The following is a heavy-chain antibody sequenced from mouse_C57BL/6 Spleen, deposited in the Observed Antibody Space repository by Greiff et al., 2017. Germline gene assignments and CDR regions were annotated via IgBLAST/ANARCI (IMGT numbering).Heavy chain of an antibody. D-gene: IGHD4-1*01. CDR3: ARGGTGLPAWFAY. V-gene: IGHV1-80*01. CDR1: GYAFSSYW. CDR2: IYPGDGDT. Sequence: QVQLKQSGAELVKPGASVKISCKASGYAFSSYWMNWVKQRPGKGLEWIGQIYPGDGDTNYNGKFKGKATLTADKSSSTAYMQLSSLTSEDSAVYFCARGGTGLPAWFAYWGQGTLVTVSA. J-gene: IGHJ3*01.